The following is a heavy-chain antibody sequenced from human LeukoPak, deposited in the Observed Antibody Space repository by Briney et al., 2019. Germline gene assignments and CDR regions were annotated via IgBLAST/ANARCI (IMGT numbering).Heavy chain of an antibody. J-gene: IGHJ2*01. CDR2: INHSGST. CDR1: GGSCSGYY. Sequence: SETLSLTCAVYGGSCSGYYWSWIRQPPGKGLEWIGEINHSGSTNYNPSLKSRVTISVDTSKNQFSLKLSSVTAADTAVYYCARPTSSYRTLGLWGRGTLVTVSS. D-gene: IGHD2-2*02. V-gene: IGHV4-34*01. CDR3: ARPTSSYRTLGL.